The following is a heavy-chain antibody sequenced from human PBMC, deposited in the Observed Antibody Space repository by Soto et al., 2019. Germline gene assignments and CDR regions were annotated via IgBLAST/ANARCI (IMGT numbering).Heavy chain of an antibody. V-gene: IGHV4-59*01. CDR2: IYYSGST. CDR1: GGSISSYY. D-gene: IGHD4-4*01. J-gene: IGHJ6*02. Sequence: SVTLSLTCTVSGGSISSYYWSWIRQPPGKGLEWIGYIYYSGSTNYNPSLKSRVTISVHTSKNQFSLKLSSVTAADTAVYYCARTYSYYYGMDVWGQGTTVTVSS. CDR3: ARTYSYYYGMDV.